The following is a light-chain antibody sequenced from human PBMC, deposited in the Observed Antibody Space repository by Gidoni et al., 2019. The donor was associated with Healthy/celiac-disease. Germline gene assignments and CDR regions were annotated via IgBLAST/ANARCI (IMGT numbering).Light chain of an antibody. CDR1: QDISNY. Sequence: DIQMTQSPSSLSASVGDRVTITCQASQDISNYVNWYQQKPGKAPKLLIYDASNLETGVPSRFSGSGSGTDFTFTISSLQPEDIATYYCQQYDNPLWTFGQGTKVEIK. CDR2: DAS. J-gene: IGKJ1*01. V-gene: IGKV1-33*01. CDR3: QQYDNPLWT.